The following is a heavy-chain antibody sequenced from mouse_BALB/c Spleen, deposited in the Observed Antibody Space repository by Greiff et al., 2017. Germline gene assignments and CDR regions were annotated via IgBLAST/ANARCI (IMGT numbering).Heavy chain of an antibody. CDR3: ARENFLYAMDY. V-gene: IGHV2-6-7*01. CDR1: GFSLTGYG. Sequence: QVLLQQSGPGLVAPSQSLSITCTVSGFSLTGYGVNWVRQPPGKGLEWLGMIWGDGSTDYNSALKSRLSISKDNSKSQVFLKMNSLQTDDTARYYCARENFLYAMDYWGQGTSVTVSS. CDR2: IWGDGST. J-gene: IGHJ4*01.